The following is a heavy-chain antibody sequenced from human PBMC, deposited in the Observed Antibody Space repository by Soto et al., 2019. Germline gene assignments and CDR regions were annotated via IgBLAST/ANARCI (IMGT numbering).Heavy chain of an antibody. V-gene: IGHV3-64D*09. D-gene: IGHD3-10*01. J-gene: IGHJ1*01. CDR1: GFTFSSYA. Sequence: GESLKISCSASGFTFSSYAMHWVRQAPGKGLEYVSAIRSNGGSTYYADSVKCRFTISRDNSKNTLYLQMSSLRAEDTAVYYCLKGVTMVRGVTEYFQHWGQGTLVTVSS. CDR2: IRSNGGST. CDR3: LKGVTMVRGVTEYFQH.